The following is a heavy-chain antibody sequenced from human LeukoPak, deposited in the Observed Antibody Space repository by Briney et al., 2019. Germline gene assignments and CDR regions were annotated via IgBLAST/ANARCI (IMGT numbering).Heavy chain of an antibody. CDR3: ARGRIVATILSYYGMDV. Sequence: ASVKVSCKASGYTFTSYDINWVRQASGQGLEWMGWMNPNSDNTGYAQKFQGRVIMTRNTSISTAYMELSSLRSEDTAVYYCARGRIVATILSYYGMDVWGQGTTVTVSS. CDR2: MNPNSDNT. D-gene: IGHD5-12*01. V-gene: IGHV1-8*01. J-gene: IGHJ6*02. CDR1: GYTFTSYD.